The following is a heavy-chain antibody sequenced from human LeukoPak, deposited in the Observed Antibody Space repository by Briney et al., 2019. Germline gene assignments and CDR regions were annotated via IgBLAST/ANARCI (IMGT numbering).Heavy chain of an antibody. J-gene: IGHJ3*02. CDR1: GGTFSSYA. Sequence: SVTVSCKASGGTFSSYAISWVRQAPGQGLEWMGGIIPIFGTANYAQKFQGRVTITADKSTSTAYMELSSLRSEDTAVYYCARGEVVPAAIGAFDIWGQGTMVTVSS. CDR3: ARGEVVPAAIGAFDI. CDR2: IIPIFGTA. V-gene: IGHV1-69*06. D-gene: IGHD2-2*01.